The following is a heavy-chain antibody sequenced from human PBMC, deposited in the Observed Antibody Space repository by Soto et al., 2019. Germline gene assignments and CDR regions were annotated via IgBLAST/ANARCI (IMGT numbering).Heavy chain of an antibody. Sequence: EVQLVESGGGLVQPGGSLRLSCAASGFTLSSYSMNWVRQAPGKGLEWVSYISSSSSTIYYADSVKGRFTISRDNAKNSMHLQMNSLRDEDTAVYYCARGRVVTTPGPNLDYWGQGTLVTVSS. V-gene: IGHV3-48*02. CDR1: GFTLSSYS. CDR2: ISSSSSTI. CDR3: ARGRVVTTPGPNLDY. D-gene: IGHD3-3*01. J-gene: IGHJ4*02.